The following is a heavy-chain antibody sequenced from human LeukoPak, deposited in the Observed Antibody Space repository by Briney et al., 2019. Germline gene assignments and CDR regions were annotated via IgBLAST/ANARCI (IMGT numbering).Heavy chain of an antibody. Sequence: ASVKVSCKASGCTFSSYAISWVRQAPGQGLEWMGGIIPIFGTANYAQKFQGRVTITADESTSTAYMELSSLGSEDTAVYYCARDYYGSGFDPWGQGTLVTVSS. CDR2: IIPIFGTA. V-gene: IGHV1-69*13. CDR3: ARDYYGSGFDP. D-gene: IGHD3-10*01. J-gene: IGHJ5*02. CDR1: GCTFSSYA.